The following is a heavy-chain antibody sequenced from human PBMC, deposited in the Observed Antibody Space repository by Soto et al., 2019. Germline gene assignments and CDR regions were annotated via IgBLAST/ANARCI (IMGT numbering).Heavy chain of an antibody. CDR2: IYHSGST. J-gene: IGHJ5*02. V-gene: IGHV4-31*03. D-gene: IGHD3-10*01. Sequence: QVQLQESGPGLVKPSQTLSLTCTVSGDSITSGGYYWSWIRQYTGMGLEWIAYIYHSGSTSYNPSLKSRITISVDTSKNQFSLKLISVTAADTAVYYFARGGFGDNGLDPWGQGTLVTVSS. CDR1: GDSITSGGYY. CDR3: ARGGFGDNGLDP.